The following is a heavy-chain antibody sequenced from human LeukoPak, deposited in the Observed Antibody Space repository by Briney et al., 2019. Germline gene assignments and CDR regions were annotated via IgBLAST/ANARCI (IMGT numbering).Heavy chain of an antibody. CDR1: GGSIRSYY. CDR2: IYYSGST. Sequence: SETLSLTCTVSGGSIRSYYWSWIRQPPGRGLEWIGDIYYSGSTNYNPSLKSRVIISVDTSKNPFSLKLSSVPAADTAVYYCGRRMRGDYGHWFDPWGQGTLVTVSS. CDR3: GRRMRGDYGHWFDP. D-gene: IGHD4-17*01. J-gene: IGHJ5*02. V-gene: IGHV4-59*08.